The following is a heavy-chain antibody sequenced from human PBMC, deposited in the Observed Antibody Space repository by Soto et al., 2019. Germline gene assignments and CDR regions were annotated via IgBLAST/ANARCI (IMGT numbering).Heavy chain of an antibody. Sequence: ASVKVSCKASGYTCTSYDINWVRQATGQGLEWMGWMNPNSGNTGYAQKFQGRVTMTRNTSISTAYMELSSLRSEDTAVYYCARGLIAARPEWFDPWGQGTLVTVSS. J-gene: IGHJ5*02. CDR3: ARGLIAARPEWFDP. D-gene: IGHD6-6*01. V-gene: IGHV1-8*01. CDR1: GYTCTSYD. CDR2: MNPNSGNT.